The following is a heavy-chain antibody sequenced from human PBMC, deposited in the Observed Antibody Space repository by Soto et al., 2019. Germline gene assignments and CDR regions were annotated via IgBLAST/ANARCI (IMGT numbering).Heavy chain of an antibody. CDR1: GFTFSNAW. V-gene: IGHV3-15*01. Sequence: GGSLRLSCVASGFTFSNAWMSWVRQAPGKGLEWVGRIKSKTDGGTTDYAAPVKGRFTISRDDSKNTLYLQMNSLKTEDTAVYYCTTGRESSRKKWFDPWGQGTLVTVSS. CDR3: TTGRESSRKKWFDP. CDR2: IKSKTDGGTT. J-gene: IGHJ5*02. D-gene: IGHD2-2*01.